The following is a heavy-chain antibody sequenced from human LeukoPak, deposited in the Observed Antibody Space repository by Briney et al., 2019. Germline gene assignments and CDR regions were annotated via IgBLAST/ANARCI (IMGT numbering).Heavy chain of an antibody. CDR2: ISYDGSNK. V-gene: IGHV3-30*04. CDR1: GFTFSGSA. CDR3: ARERGYYFDY. J-gene: IGHJ4*02. Sequence: PGGSLRLSCAASGFTFSGSAMHWVRQAPGKGLEWVAVISYDGSNKYYADSVKGRFTISRDNSKNTLYLQMNSLRAEDTAVYYCARERGYYFDYWGQGTLVTVSS.